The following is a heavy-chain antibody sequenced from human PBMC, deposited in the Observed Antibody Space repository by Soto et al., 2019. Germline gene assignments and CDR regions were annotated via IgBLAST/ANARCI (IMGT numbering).Heavy chain of an antibody. Sequence: PSETLSLTCAVYGGSFSGYYWSWIRQPPGKGLEWIGEINHSGSTNYNPSLKSRVTISVDTSKNQFSLKLSSVTAADTAVYYCARGGSSSSLHYYGMDVWGQGTTVTVSS. CDR1: GGSFSGYY. J-gene: IGHJ6*02. V-gene: IGHV4-34*01. CDR2: INHSGST. D-gene: IGHD6-6*01. CDR3: ARGGSSSSLHYYGMDV.